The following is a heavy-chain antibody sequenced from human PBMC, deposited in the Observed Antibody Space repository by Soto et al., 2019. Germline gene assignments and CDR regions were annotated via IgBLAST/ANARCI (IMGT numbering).Heavy chain of an antibody. J-gene: IGHJ6*02. CDR1: GGSISSYY. Sequence: QVQLQESGPGLVKPSETLSLTCTVSGGSISSYYWSWIRQPPGKGLEWIGYIYYSGSTNYNPSLKSRVTISVDTSKNQFSLKLSSVTAADTAVYYCASTYYDFRIGVYYGMDVWGQGTTVTVSS. CDR3: ASTYYDFRIGVYYGMDV. D-gene: IGHD3-3*01. CDR2: IYYSGST. V-gene: IGHV4-59*01.